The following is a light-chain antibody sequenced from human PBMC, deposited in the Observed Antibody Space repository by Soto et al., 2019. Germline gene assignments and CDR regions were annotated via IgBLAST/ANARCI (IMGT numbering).Light chain of an antibody. V-gene: IGLV4-60*03. CDR1: SGHSSYI. Sequence: QSVLTPSSSASASLGSSVTLTCTLSSGHSSYIIAWHQQQPGKAPRYLMKLEGSGIYNKGSGVPDRLSGSSSGADRYLTISNLQSEDEADYYCETWVSDTPVVFGGGTKLTVL. CDR2: LEGSGIY. CDR3: ETWVSDTPVV. J-gene: IGLJ2*01.